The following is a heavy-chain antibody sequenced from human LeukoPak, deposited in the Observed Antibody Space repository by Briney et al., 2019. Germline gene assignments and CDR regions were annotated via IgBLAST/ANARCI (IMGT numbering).Heavy chain of an antibody. D-gene: IGHD5-12*01. CDR3: ARDHRYAFDN. J-gene: IGHJ4*02. Sequence: GGSLRLSCAASGFTFSDYSLNWVRQAPGKGLEWISYVGISSGNTKYADSVKGRFTISGDSAKNSVFLQMNSLRVEGTAVYYCARDHRYAFDNWGQGTLVTVSS. CDR2: VGISSGNT. CDR1: GFTFSDYS. V-gene: IGHV3-48*04.